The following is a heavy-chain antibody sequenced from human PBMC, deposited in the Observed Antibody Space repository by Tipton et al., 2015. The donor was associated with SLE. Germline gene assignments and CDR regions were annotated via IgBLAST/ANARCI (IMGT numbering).Heavy chain of an antibody. V-gene: IGHV1-8*01. CDR2: MNPNSGNT. CDR3: ARGPPYDILTGGAN. J-gene: IGHJ4*02. D-gene: IGHD3-9*01. Sequence: QSGAKVKKPGTSVKVSCKASGYTFTSYDINWVRQATGQGLEWMGWMNPNSGNTGYAQKFQGRVTMTRNTSISTAYMELSSLRSEDTAVYYCARGPPYDILTGGANWGQGTLVTVSS. CDR1: GYTFTSYD.